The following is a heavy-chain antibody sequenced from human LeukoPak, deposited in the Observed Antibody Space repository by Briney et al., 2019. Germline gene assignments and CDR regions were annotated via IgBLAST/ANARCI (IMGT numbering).Heavy chain of an antibody. CDR3: ARDHGHKSVDY. CDR1: GYTFSSYG. CDR2: ISAYNGKT. D-gene: IGHD2-21*01. J-gene: IGHJ4*02. V-gene: IGHV1-18*01. Sequence: ASVKVSCTASGYTFSSYGISWLRQAPGQGLEWMGWISAYNGKTNSAQKFQGRVTMTTDTSTSTLYMEVRSLRSDDTAVYYCARDHGHKSVDYWGQGTLVTVSS.